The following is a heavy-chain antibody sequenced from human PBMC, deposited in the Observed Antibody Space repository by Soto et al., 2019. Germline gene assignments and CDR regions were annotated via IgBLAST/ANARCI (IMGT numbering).Heavy chain of an antibody. Sequence: QVQLLESGPGLVKPSETLSLTCTVSGGSISSYYWSWIRQPPGKGLEWIGYIYSSGSTKYNPSLKSRVTISVDTSKNQFSRTLSSVTAADTAVYYCARRYGGGFDYWGQGTLVTVSS. CDR1: GGSISSYY. CDR2: IYSSGST. V-gene: IGHV4-59*08. J-gene: IGHJ4*02. CDR3: ARRYGGGFDY. D-gene: IGHD3-10*01.